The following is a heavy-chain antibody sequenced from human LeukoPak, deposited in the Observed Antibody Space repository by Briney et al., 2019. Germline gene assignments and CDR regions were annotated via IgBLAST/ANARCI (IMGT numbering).Heavy chain of an antibody. CDR3: AKGGSYFDY. CDR1: EFTVSRNY. D-gene: IGHD3-16*01. Sequence: PGGSLRLSCAASEFTVSRNYMSWVRQAPGKGLEWVSIIYSGGSTYYADSVKGRFTVFRDNSKNTLYLQMNSLRAEDTAVYYCAKGGSYFDYWGQGTLVTVSS. V-gene: IGHV3-53*01. CDR2: IYSGGST. J-gene: IGHJ4*02.